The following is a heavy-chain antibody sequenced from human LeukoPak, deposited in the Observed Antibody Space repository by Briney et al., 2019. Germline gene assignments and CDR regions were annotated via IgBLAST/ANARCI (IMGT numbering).Heavy chain of an antibody. D-gene: IGHD3-3*01. J-gene: IGHJ4*02. V-gene: IGHV1-2*02. CDR1: GYTFTGYY. CDR2: INPNSGGT. CDR3: ARDPTKSVSRFLEWPYFDY. Sequence: ASVKVSCKASGYTFTGYYMHWVRQAPGQGLEWMGWINPNSGGTNYAQKFQGRVTMTRDTSISTAYMELSRLRSDDTAVYYCARDPTKSVSRFLEWPYFDYWGQGTLATVSS.